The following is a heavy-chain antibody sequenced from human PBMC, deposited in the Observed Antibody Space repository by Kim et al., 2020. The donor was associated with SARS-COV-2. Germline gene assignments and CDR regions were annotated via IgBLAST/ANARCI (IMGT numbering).Heavy chain of an antibody. CDR1: SGSITSYY. J-gene: IGHJ5*02. Sequence: SETLSLTCTVSSGSITSYYWSWIRQPPGKGLEWIGYIYHSGNIYYNPPPKSRVTMTVDMSKNQIPLKLSSVTAADTTVYYCAGVPGVPAYYNWFDPWGQGTLVIVST. CDR2: IYHSGNI. D-gene: IGHD3-16*01. CDR3: AGVPGVPAYYNWFDP. V-gene: IGHV4-59*13.